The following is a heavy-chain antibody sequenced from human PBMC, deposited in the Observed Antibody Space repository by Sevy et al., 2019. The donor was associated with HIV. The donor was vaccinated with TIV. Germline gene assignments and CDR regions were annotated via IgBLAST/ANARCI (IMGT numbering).Heavy chain of an antibody. V-gene: IGHV4-34*01. J-gene: IGHJ3*02. Sequence: SETLSLTCAVYGGSFSGYYWSWIRQPPGKGLEWIGEINHSGSTNYNPSLRSRVTISVDTSKNQFSLKLSSVTAADTAVYYCARAYDSSGYYFAFDIWGQGTMVTVSS. CDR2: INHSGST. D-gene: IGHD3-22*01. CDR3: ARAYDSSGYYFAFDI. CDR1: GGSFSGYY.